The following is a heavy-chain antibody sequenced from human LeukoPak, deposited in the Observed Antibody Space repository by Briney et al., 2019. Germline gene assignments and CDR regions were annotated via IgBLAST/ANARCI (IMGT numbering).Heavy chain of an antibody. CDR2: INQDGSEK. J-gene: IGHJ4*02. D-gene: IGHD3-22*01. CDR3: ARDAFFNSGYYYGPHYFDY. V-gene: IGHV3-7*01. CDR1: GFTFSSYW. Sequence: GSLRLSCAASGFTFSSYWMSWVRQAPGKGLEWVANINQDGSEKYYLDSVKGRFTISRDNAKNTLYLQMNSLRAEDTAVYYCARDAFFNSGYYYGPHYFDYWGQGTLVTVSS.